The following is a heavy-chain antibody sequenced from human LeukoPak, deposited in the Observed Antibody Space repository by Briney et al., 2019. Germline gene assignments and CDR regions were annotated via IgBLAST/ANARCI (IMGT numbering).Heavy chain of an antibody. CDR1: GFTFSSYW. V-gene: IGHV3-74*01. J-gene: IGHJ4*02. D-gene: IGHD1-26*01. Sequence: PGGSLRLPCAASGFTFSSYWMHWVRHGPGKGLVWVSRIYSDGNTTTYADSVMGRFTISRDNAKNTLYLQMNSLRAEDTAVYYCARSGVWSKGPDYWGQGTLVTVSS. CDR2: IYSDGNTT. CDR3: ARSGVWSKGPDY.